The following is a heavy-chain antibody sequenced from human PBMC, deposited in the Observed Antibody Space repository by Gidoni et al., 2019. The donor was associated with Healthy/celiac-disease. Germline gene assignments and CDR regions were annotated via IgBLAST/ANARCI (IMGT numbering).Heavy chain of an antibody. J-gene: IGHJ6*03. CDR1: GFTFSSYG. CDR3: AKARKRQQLVPYYYYYMDV. CDR2: ISYDGSNK. Sequence: QVQLVESGGGVVQPGRSLRLSCAASGFTFSSYGMHWVRQAPGKGLEWVAVISYDGSNKYYADSVKGRFTISRDNSKNTLYLQMNSLRAEDTAVYYCAKARKRQQLVPYYYYYMDVWGKGTTVTVSS. V-gene: IGHV3-30*18. D-gene: IGHD6-13*01.